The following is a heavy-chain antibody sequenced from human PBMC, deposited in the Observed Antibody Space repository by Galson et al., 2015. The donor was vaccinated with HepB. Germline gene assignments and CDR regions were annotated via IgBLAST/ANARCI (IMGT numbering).Heavy chain of an antibody. CDR1: GYTFTSYG. V-gene: IGHV1-18*04. J-gene: IGHJ4*02. D-gene: IGHD4-17*01. CDR3: ARGPLPFVTTLHFDY. Sequence: SVKVSCKASGYTFTSYGISWVRQAPGQGLEWMGWISAYNGNTNYAQKLQGRVTMTTDTSTSTAYMELRSLRSDDTAVYYCARGPLPFVTTLHFDYWGQGTLVTVSS. CDR2: ISAYNGNT.